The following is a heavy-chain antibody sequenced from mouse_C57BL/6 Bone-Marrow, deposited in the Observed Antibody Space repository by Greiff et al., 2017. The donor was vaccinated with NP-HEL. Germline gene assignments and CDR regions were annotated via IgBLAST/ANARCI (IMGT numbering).Heavy chain of an antibody. Sequence: EVMLVESGGGLVKPGGSLKLSCAASGFTFSSYTMSWVRQTPEKRLEWVANISGGGGNTYYPDSVKGRFTISRDNAKNTLYLQMSSRRSEDTALYYCARHSLYDYPDYWVQGTTLTVSS. CDR3: ARHSLYDYPDY. CDR1: GFTFSSYT. D-gene: IGHD2-4*01. V-gene: IGHV5-9*01. CDR2: ISGGGGNT. J-gene: IGHJ2*01.